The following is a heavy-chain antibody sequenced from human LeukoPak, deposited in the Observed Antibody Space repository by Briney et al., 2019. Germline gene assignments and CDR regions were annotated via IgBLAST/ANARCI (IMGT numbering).Heavy chain of an antibody. V-gene: IGHV1-18*01. CDR1: GYSFTSYG. J-gene: IGHJ4*02. Sequence: AGESLKISCKASGYSFTSYGISWVRQAPGQGLEWMGWISPYSGNTDYAQKLQGRVTMTADTSTSTAYMDLRSLRSDDTAVYYCARKLYDSSRYDQTYYFDYWGQGTLLTVSS. CDR2: ISPYSGNT. D-gene: IGHD3-22*01. CDR3: ARKLYDSSRYDQTYYFDY.